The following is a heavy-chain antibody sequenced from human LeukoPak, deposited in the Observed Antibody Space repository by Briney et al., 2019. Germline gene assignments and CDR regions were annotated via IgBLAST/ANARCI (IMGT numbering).Heavy chain of an antibody. J-gene: IGHJ3*02. CDR3: ARERRVEVTARQTVAFDM. V-gene: IGHV4-34*01. D-gene: IGHD2-21*02. Sequence: SETLSLTCAVYGGSFTEYHWSWIRQPPGKSLEWIGEINYTGRTHYNPSLTSRVTISIDMSERQFSLRLTSVTAADTAVYYCARERRVEVTARQTVAFDMWAQGTMVIVSS. CDR2: INYTGRT. CDR1: GGSFTEYH.